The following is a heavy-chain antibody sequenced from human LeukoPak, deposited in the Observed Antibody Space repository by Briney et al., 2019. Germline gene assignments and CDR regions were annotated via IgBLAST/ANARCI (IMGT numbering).Heavy chain of an antibody. CDR3: ARGAPPYYDIPRGMDV. J-gene: IGHJ6*02. D-gene: IGHD3-9*01. V-gene: IGHV1-69*04. Sequence: ASVKVSCKASGGTFSSYAISWVRQAPGQGLERMGRIIPIFGIANYAQKFQGRVTITADKSTSTAYMELSSLRSEDTAVYYCARGAPPYYDIPRGMDVWGQGTTVTVSS. CDR2: IIPIFGIA. CDR1: GGTFSSYA.